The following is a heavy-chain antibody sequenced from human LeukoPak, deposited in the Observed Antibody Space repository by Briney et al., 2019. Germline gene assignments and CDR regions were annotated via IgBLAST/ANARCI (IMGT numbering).Heavy chain of an antibody. CDR3: ATGVWKLYFDY. J-gene: IGHJ4*02. CDR2: IKQDGSEK. V-gene: IGHV3-7*01. D-gene: IGHD1-1*01. Sequence: GGSLRLSCAGSGFLFNTNWMTWVRQAPGKGLEWVATIKQDGSEKYYVDSVKGRFTISRDNAKNSLYLQMNSLRAEDTAVYYCATGVWKLYFDYWGQGTLVTVSS. CDR1: GFLFNTNW.